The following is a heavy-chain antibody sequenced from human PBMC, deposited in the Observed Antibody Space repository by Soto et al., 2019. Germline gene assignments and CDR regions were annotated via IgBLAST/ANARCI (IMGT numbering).Heavy chain of an antibody. CDR1: GFTFSGYA. Sequence: GGSLRLSCAASGFTFSGYAMTWVRQAPGKGLEWVSTISGTGSSTHYADSVKGRFTISRDNPKNTLYLQINSLRAEDRAVYYCAKEGRLRWPLYYFDYWGQGTLVTVSS. V-gene: IGHV3-23*01. CDR3: AKEGRLRWPLYYFDY. D-gene: IGHD4-17*01. CDR2: ISGTGSST. J-gene: IGHJ4*02.